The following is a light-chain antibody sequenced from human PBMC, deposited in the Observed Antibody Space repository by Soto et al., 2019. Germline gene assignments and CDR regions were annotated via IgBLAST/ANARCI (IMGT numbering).Light chain of an antibody. V-gene: IGKV4-1*01. CDR1: QSVLYSSNNKNY. J-gene: IGKJ2*01. Sequence: DIVMTQSPDSLAVSLGERATINCKSSQSVLYSSNNKNYLAWYQQRPGQPPKLLIYWASTRESGVPDRFSGSGSGTDFTLTVNSLQAKEVAVYYCQQYENTPPTFGQWTKLELK. CDR2: WAS. CDR3: QQYENTPPT.